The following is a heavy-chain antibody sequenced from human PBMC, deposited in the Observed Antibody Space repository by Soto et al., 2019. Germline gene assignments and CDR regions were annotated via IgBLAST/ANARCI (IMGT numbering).Heavy chain of an antibody. D-gene: IGHD3-3*01. CDR1: TFTFSTDA. CDR3: AKLTKTAWRGCFGP. J-gene: IGHJ5*02. V-gene: IGHV3-23*01. CDR2: ISGSGGNT. Sequence: EVQLLESGGGLVQPGGSLRLSCAASTFTFSTDAMSWVRQAPGKGLEWVSAISGSGGNTYYADSVKGRFTISRDSSRHILFLKMNSMRADDTALDYCAKLTKTAWRGCFGPWGQGTLVSVSS.